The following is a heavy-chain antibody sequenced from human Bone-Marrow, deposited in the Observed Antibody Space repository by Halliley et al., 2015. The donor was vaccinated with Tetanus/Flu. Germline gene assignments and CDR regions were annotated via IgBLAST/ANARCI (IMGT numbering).Heavy chain of an antibody. J-gene: IGHJ6*02. CDR2: IKQDGSEK. CDR3: ARDYGDYSYDYYGMDV. D-gene: IGHD4-17*01. V-gene: IGHV3-7*01. CDR1: GFIFNNYW. Sequence: SLRLSCAASGFIFNNYWMSWVRQAPGKGLEWVATIKQDGSEKYYVDSVEGRFTISRDNAKNSLYLQMNSLRAEDTAVYYCARDYGDYSYDYYGMDVWGQGPTVPVSS.